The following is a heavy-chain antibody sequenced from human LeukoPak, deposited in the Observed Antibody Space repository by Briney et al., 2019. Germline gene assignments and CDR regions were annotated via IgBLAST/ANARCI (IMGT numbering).Heavy chain of an antibody. D-gene: IGHD2-21*02. V-gene: IGHV3-20*04. CDR2: INWNGGST. Sequence: GRSLRLSCAVSGFTFDDYGMCWVRQVPGKGLEWVSGINWNGGSTGYADSVKGRFTISRDNAKKSVYLKMNNLRGDDTALYYCARDYCGGDCYPFDYWGPGILVTVSS. CDR3: ARDYCGGDCYPFDY. J-gene: IGHJ4*02. CDR1: GFTFDDYG.